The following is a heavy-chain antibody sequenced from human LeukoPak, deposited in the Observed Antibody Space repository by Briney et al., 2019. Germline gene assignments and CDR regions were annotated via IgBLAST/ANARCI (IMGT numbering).Heavy chain of an antibody. CDR2: IYNSANT. CDR1: GDSISSSSYC. V-gene: IGHV4-39*01. CDR3: ARHSRSAYTGYENAFDI. D-gene: IGHD5-12*01. Sequence: SETLSLTCTVSGDSISSSSYCWDWIRQPPGKGLEWIGNIYNSANTHYNPSLKTRITMSVDTSKNQFSLKLTSVTAADTGIYYCARHSRSAYTGYENAFDIWGQGTMVTVSS. J-gene: IGHJ3*02.